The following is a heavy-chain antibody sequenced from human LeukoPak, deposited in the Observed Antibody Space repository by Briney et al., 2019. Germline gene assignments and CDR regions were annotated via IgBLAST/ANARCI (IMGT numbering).Heavy chain of an antibody. J-gene: IGHJ1*01. V-gene: IGHV1-69*05. CDR2: IIPIFGTA. CDR1: GGTFSSYA. Sequence: SVKVSCKASGGTFSSYAISWVRQAPGQGLEWMGRIIPIFGTANYAQKFQGRVTITTDESTSTAYMELSSLRSEDTAVYYCARDHYDSSGYYYAEYFQHWGRGTLVTVSS. D-gene: IGHD3-22*01. CDR3: ARDHYDSSGYYYAEYFQH.